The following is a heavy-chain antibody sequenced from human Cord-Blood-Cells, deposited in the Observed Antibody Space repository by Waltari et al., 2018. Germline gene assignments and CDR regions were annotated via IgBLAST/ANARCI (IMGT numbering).Heavy chain of an antibody. CDR2: IIPIFGTA. J-gene: IGHJ3*02. CDR3: ARSRGNDAFDI. D-gene: IGHD3-10*01. CDR1: GGTFSRYA. Sequence: QVQLVQSGAEAKKPGYSVKVSCKASGGTFSRYATRWVRQAPGQGLEWMGGIIPIFGTANDAQKFQGRVTITADESTSTAYMELSSLRSEDTAVYYCARSRGNDAFDIWGQGTMVTVSS. V-gene: IGHV1-69*01.